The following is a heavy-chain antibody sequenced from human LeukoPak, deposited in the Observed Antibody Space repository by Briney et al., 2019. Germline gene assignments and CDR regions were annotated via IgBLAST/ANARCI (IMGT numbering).Heavy chain of an antibody. CDR1: GFTFSNFA. CDR3: AKDTLLLLY. D-gene: IGHD3-22*01. Sequence: PGGSLTLSCAASGFTFSNFAMSWVRQAPGKGLEWVSAISGSGGDTYYADSVKGRFTISRDNAKSTLYLQMNSLRAEDTALYYCAKDTLLLLYWGQGTLVTVSS. CDR2: ISGSGGDT. V-gene: IGHV3-23*01. J-gene: IGHJ4*02.